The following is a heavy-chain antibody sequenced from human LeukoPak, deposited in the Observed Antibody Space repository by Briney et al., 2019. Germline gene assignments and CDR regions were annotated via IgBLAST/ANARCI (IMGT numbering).Heavy chain of an antibody. CDR3: AREGGPYRPLDY. V-gene: IGHV4-4*02. CDR1: GGSISTTNW. CDR2: VHLSGRT. Sequence: SGTLSLTCGVSGGSISTTNWWTWVRQPPGEGLERIGEVHLSGRTHYNPSLESRVTMSVDMSENHISLRLTSVTAADTAVYYCAREGGPYRPLDYSGQGTLVTAST. J-gene: IGHJ4*02.